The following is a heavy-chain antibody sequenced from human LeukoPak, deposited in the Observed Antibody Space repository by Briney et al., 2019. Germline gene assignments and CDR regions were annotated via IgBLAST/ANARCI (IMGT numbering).Heavy chain of an antibody. CDR1: GFTFSSYG. Sequence: GRSLRLSCAASGFTFSSYGMRWVRQAPGKGLEWVATISNDGSSKYYADSVKGRFTISRDTSENTLYLQMDSLRAEDTAIYYCAKDGISGWTYYYYGMDVCGHGTTVTVSS. D-gene: IGHD6-19*01. CDR2: ISNDGSSK. V-gene: IGHV3-30*18. J-gene: IGHJ6*02. CDR3: AKDGISGWTYYYYGMDV.